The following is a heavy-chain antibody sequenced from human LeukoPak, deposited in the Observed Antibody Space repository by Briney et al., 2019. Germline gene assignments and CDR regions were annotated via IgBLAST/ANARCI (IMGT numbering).Heavy chain of an antibody. CDR1: GYTFIGYY. CDR3: ARDFIAVAGRGYVY. J-gene: IGHJ4*02. D-gene: IGHD6-19*01. Sequence: ASVKVSCKASGYTFIGYYMHWVRQAPGQGLEWMGWINPNSGGTNYAQKFQGRVTMTRDTSISTAYMELSRLRSDDTAVYYCARDFIAVAGRGYVYWGQGTLVTVSS. CDR2: INPNSGGT. V-gene: IGHV1-2*02.